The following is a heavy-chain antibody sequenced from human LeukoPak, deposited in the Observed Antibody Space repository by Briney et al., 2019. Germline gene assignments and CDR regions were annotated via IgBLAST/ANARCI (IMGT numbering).Heavy chain of an antibody. V-gene: IGHV4-31*03. J-gene: IGHJ4*02. D-gene: IGHD3-3*01. CDR3: ARARTIFGVVTN. CDR2: IYYSGST. CDR1: GGSISSGGYY. Sequence: SETLSLTCTVSGGSISSGGYYWSWIRQHPGKGLEWIGYIYYSGSTYYNPSLKSRVTISVATSKNQFSLKLSSVTAADTAVYYCARARTIFGVVTNWGQGTLVTVSS.